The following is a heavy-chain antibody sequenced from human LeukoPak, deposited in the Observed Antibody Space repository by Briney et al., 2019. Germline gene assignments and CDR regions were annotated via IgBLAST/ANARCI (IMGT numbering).Heavy chain of an antibody. D-gene: IGHD3-22*01. V-gene: IGHV4-4*07. J-gene: IGHJ3*02. CDR3: ARQERNYYDSSGYLGGDDAFDI. CDR1: GGSISNYY. CDR2: IYPGGST. Sequence: PSETLSLTCTVSGGSISNYYWTWIRQPAGKGLEWIGRIYPGGSTDYNPSLKRRVTISVDTSKNQFSLKLSSVAAADTAVYYCARQERNYYDSSGYLGGDDAFDIWGQGTMVTVSS.